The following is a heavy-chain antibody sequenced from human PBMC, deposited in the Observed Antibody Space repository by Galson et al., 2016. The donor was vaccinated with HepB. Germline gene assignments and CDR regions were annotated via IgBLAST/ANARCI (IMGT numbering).Heavy chain of an antibody. V-gene: IGHV3-23*01. J-gene: IGHJ4*02. CDR2: LSGRGGSR. CDR3: AKYRSATYSTDYFEY. D-gene: IGHD1-26*01. CDR1: FSTYA. Sequence: FSTYAMTWVRQAPGKGLEWVATLSGRGGSRYYADSVKGRFTISRDNSKNTLFLQMRRLRDEDTALYYCAKYRSATYSTDYFEYWGQGTLVTVSS.